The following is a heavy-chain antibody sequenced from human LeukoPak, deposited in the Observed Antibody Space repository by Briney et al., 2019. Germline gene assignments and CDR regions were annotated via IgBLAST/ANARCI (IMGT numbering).Heavy chain of an antibody. V-gene: IGHV3-21*01. J-gene: IGHJ6*02. Sequence: GGSLRLSCAASGFTFSSYSMNWVRQAPGKRLEWVSSISSSSSYIYYADSVKGRFTISRDNAKNSLYLHMNSLRVEDTGVYYCARIGTTTRGPAGLDVWGQGTTVTVSS. CDR2: ISSSSSYI. CDR1: GFTFSSYS. D-gene: IGHD2/OR15-2a*01. CDR3: ARIGTTTRGPAGLDV.